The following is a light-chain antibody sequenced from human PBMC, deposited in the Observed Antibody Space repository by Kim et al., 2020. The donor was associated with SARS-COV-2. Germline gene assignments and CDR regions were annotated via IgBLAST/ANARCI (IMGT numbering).Light chain of an antibody. CDR3: QQYNNWPLLT. CDR2: GAS. V-gene: IGKV3-15*01. CDR1: QSVSSD. J-gene: IGKJ4*01. Sequence: SPGERAPLSCRASQSVSSDLAWYQQKPGQAPTLLIYGASTRAPGIPGRISGSGSGTEFTLTISSLQSEDFAVYYCQQYNNWPLLTFGGGTKVDIK.